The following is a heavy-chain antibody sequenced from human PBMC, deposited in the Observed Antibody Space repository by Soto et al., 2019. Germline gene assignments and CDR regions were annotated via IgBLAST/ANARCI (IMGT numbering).Heavy chain of an antibody. Sequence: VQLVESGGGVVQPGGSLRVSCAAFGFTFSSYGMHWVRQAPGRGLEWVADISYGGSNRLYADSVKGRFTVSRDTAKNTLYLQMSGLRDEDRAVDYCERYYYDSSVYDGMDGWGEGCTVTVSS. CDR1: GFTFSSYG. D-gene: IGHD3-22*01. CDR3: ERYYYDSSVYDGMDG. J-gene: IGHJ6*04. V-gene: IGHV3-33*08. CDR2: ISYGGSNR.